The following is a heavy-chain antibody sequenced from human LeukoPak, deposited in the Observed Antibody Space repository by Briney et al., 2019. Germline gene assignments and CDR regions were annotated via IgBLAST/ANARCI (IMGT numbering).Heavy chain of an antibody. V-gene: IGHV4-39*01. CDR2: IYYSGST. D-gene: IGHD3-3*01. CDR1: GGSISSSSYY. J-gene: IGHJ5*02. Sequence: PSETLSLTCTVSGGSISSSSYYWGWIRQPPGKGLEWIGSIYYSGSTYYNPSLKSRVTISVDTSKNQFSLKLSSVTAADTAAYYCARHFVPYYDFWSGYYTRWFDPWGQGTLVTVSS. CDR3: ARHFVPYYDFWSGYYTRWFDP.